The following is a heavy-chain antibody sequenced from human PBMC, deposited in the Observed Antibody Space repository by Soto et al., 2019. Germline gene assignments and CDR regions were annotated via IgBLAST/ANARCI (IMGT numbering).Heavy chain of an antibody. CDR2: INAANGDT. J-gene: IGHJ5*02. CDR1: GYTFTSYG. V-gene: IGHV1-3*01. D-gene: IGHD6-13*01. CDR3: VRRHVSATGIDWFDP. Sequence: ASGKGSCKASGYTFTSYGIDWVRQAPGQRLEWMGWINAANGDTKYSPKFQGRVTITRDTSASTAYMELSSLRSEDTAVYYCVRRHVSATGIDWFDPWGQGTFGTVST.